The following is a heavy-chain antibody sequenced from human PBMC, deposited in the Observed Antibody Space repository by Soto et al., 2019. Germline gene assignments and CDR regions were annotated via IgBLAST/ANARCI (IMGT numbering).Heavy chain of an antibody. CDR1: GGSISSSGYY. J-gene: IGHJ6*02. CDR2: IYYSGST. D-gene: IGHD4-17*01. Sequence: QLQLQESGPGLVKPSETLSLTCTVSGGSISSSGYYWGWIRQPPGKGLEWIGIIYYSGSTYYNPSLKSRVTVSEDTSKNQFSLKLSSVTAADTAVYYCARLGPTGVFDYYGMDVWGQGTTVTVSS. CDR3: ARLGPTGVFDYYGMDV. V-gene: IGHV4-39*01.